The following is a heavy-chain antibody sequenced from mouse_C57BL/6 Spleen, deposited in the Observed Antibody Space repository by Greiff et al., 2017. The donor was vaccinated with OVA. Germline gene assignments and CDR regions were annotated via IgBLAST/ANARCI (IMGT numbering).Heavy chain of an antibody. CDR2: INPNNGGT. J-gene: IGHJ4*01. CDR3: ARGVGGNPYYYAMDY. D-gene: IGHD2-1*01. V-gene: IGHV1-26*01. CDR1: GYTFTDYY. Sequence: EVQLQQSGPELVKPGASVKISCKASGYTFTDYYMNWVKQSHGKSLEWIGDINPNNGGTSYNQKFKGKATLTVDKSSSTAYMELRSLTSEDSAVYYCARGVGGNPYYYAMDYWGQGTSVTVSS.